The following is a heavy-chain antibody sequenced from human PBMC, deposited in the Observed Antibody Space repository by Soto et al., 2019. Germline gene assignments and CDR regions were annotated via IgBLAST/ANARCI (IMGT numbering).Heavy chain of an antibody. CDR1: GGSISSGGYY. Sequence: SETLSLTCTVSGGSISSGGYYWSWIRQHPGKGLEWIGYIYYSGSTYYNPSLKSRVTISVDTSKNQFSLKLSSVTAADTAVYYCARDGSRYRHAFDIWGQGTMVTV. V-gene: IGHV4-31*03. CDR3: ARDGSRYRHAFDI. J-gene: IGHJ3*02. CDR2: IYYSGST. D-gene: IGHD3-10*01.